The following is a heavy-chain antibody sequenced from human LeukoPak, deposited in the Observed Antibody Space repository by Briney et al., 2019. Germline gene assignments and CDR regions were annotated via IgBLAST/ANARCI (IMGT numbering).Heavy chain of an antibody. V-gene: IGHV1-18*01. Sequence: ASVKVSCKASGYTFNNYGISWVRQAPGQGLEWVGRISAYNGNTYYAERFQGRVSMTTDTPTSTAYMELRSLRSDDTAVYYCARDRTRDQLLRSVDWFDPWGQGTLVTVSS. CDR2: ISAYNGNT. D-gene: IGHD2-2*01. J-gene: IGHJ5*02. CDR3: ARDRTRDQLLRSVDWFDP. CDR1: GYTFNNYG.